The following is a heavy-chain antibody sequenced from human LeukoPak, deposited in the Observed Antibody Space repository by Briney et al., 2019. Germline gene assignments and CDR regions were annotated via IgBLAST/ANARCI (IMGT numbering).Heavy chain of an antibody. D-gene: IGHD1-26*01. CDR1: GYTFTGYY. J-gene: IGHJ4*02. CDR2: INPNNGGT. Sequence: VSVKVSCKASGYTFTGYYMHWVRQAPGQGLEWMGRINPNNGGTNYAQKFQGRVTMTGDTSISTAYMELSSLRSDDTALYYCTRESGSYHGNDYWGQGTLVTVSS. CDR3: TRESGSYHGNDY. V-gene: IGHV1-2*06.